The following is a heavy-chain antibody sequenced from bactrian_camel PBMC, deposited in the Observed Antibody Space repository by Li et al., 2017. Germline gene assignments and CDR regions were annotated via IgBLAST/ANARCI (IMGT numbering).Heavy chain of an antibody. CDR1: GVTNSNAA. Sequence: HVQLVESGGESVPAGGSLRLSCSVSGVTNSNAAMGWFRQSPGKEREGVAFVYFGGGSTYYADSVKGRFTISRDNAKNTVYLQMNNLQPEDTARYYCAKGFYSTADSLGHKVRGQGTQVTVS. J-gene: IGHJ4*01. V-gene: IGHV3-3*01. D-gene: IGHD2*01. CDR2: VYFGGGST.